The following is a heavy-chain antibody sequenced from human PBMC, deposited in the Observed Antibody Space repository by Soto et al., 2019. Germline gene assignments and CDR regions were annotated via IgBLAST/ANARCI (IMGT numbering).Heavy chain of an antibody. CDR1: GGTFSSYT. CDR3: ARDPASKGFNWFDP. Sequence: SVKVSCKASGGTFSSYTISWVRQAPGQGIEWMGRIIPILGIANYAQKFQGRVTITADKSTSTAYMELSSLRSEDTAVYYCARDPASKGFNWFDPWGQGTLVTVSS. CDR2: IIPILGIA. V-gene: IGHV1-69*04. J-gene: IGHJ5*02.